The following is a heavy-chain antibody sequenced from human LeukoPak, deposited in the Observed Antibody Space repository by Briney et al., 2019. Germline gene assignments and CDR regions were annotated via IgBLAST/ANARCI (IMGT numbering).Heavy chain of an antibody. CDR3: ARGDILTGYYSTSFDY. D-gene: IGHD3-9*01. V-gene: IGHV4-34*01. CDR2: INHSGST. Sequence: PSETLSLTCAVYGGSFSGYYWSWIRQPPGKGLEWIGEINHSGSTNYNPSLKSRVTISVDTSKNQFCLKLSSVTAADTAVYYCARGDILTGYYSTSFDYWGQGTLVTVSS. CDR1: GGSFSGYY. J-gene: IGHJ4*02.